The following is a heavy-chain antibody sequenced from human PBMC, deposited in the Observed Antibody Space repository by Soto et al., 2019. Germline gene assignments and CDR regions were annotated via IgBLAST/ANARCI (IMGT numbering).Heavy chain of an antibody. Sequence: ASVKVSCKASGYTFTGYYMHWVRQAPGQGLEWMGWINPNSGGTNYAQKFQGWVTMTRDTSISTAYMELSRLRSDDTAVYYCARDSRILWFGEYISFGTEVGAFDIWGQGTMVTVSS. J-gene: IGHJ3*02. V-gene: IGHV1-2*04. CDR1: GYTFTGYY. CDR3: ARDSRILWFGEYISFGTEVGAFDI. CDR2: INPNSGGT. D-gene: IGHD3-10*01.